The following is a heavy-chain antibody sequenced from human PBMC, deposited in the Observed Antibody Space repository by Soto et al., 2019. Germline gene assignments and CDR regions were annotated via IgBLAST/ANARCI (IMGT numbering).Heavy chain of an antibody. V-gene: IGHV3-21*01. J-gene: IGHJ6*02. CDR1: GFTFSSYS. CDR2: ISSSSSYI. D-gene: IGHD1-26*01. Sequence: EVQLVESGGGLVKPGGSLRLSCAASGFTFSSYSMNWVRQAPGKGLEWVSSISSSSSYIYYADSVKGRFTISRDNAKNSLYLQMNSLRAEDTAVYYCARVGGSHWRHYYYGMDVWGQGTTVTVSS. CDR3: ARVGGSHWRHYYYGMDV.